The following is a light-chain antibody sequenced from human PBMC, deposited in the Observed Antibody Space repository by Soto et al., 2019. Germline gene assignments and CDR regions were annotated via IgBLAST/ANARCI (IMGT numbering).Light chain of an antibody. CDR1: QSVSNR. J-gene: IGKJ1*01. CDR2: DAS. Sequence: EVVMTQSPATLSVSPGERATLSCRASQSVSNRLAWFQQKPGQAPRLLFYDASTRATGIPVRFSGSGSGTEFTLTISSLQSEDFAVYYCQQYKDWPRTFGQGTKVEVK. V-gene: IGKV3-15*01. CDR3: QQYKDWPRT.